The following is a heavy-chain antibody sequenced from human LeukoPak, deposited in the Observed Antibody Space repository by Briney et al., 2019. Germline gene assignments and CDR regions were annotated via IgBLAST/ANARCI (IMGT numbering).Heavy chain of an antibody. CDR1: GFTFSNYA. CDR3: ARDQGIAAAATTFDY. D-gene: IGHD6-13*01. J-gene: IGHJ4*02. Sequence: GRSLRLSCAASGFTFSNYAMHWVRQAPGKGLEWVAVISYDGSNKYYADSVKGRFTISRDNSKNTLYLQMNSLRAEDTAVYYCARDQGIAAAATTFDYWGQGTLVTVSS. CDR2: ISYDGSNK. V-gene: IGHV3-30-3*01.